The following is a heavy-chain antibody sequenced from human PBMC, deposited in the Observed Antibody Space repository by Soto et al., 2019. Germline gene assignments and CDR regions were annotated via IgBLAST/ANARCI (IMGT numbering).Heavy chain of an antibody. D-gene: IGHD3-10*01. V-gene: IGHV3-21*01. CDR1: GFTFSSYS. CDR2: ISSSSSYI. Sequence: GSLRLSCAASGFTFSSYSMNWVRQAPGKGLEWVSSISSSSSYIYYADSVKGRFTISRDNAKNSLYLQMNSLRAEDTAVYYCARGSQWFGELLSWFDPWGQGTLVTVSS. J-gene: IGHJ5*02. CDR3: ARGSQWFGELLSWFDP.